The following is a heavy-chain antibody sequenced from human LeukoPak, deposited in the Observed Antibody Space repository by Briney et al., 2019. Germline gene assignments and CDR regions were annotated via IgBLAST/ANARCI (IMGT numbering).Heavy chain of an antibody. V-gene: IGHV5-10-1*01. D-gene: IGHD3-16*01. CDR3: ARRLATVRSPFDI. Sequence: GESLKISCKGSGYSFTNYWISWLRQMPGKGLEWMGRIDPSDSYTDYSPSFQGHVTISADKSISTAYLQWSSLQASDTAMYYCARRLATVRSPFDIWGQGTMVTVSS. CDR2: IDPSDSYT. CDR1: GYSFTNYW. J-gene: IGHJ3*02.